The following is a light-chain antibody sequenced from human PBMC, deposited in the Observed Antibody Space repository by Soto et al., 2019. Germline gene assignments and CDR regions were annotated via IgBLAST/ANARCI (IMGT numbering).Light chain of an antibody. CDR2: KAS. Sequence: IQMTQSPSTLSASVGDRVTITCRASQSISSWLAWYQQKSGKAPKLLIDKASSLESGVPSRVSGSGSGTEFTLTISSLQPDDFATYYCQQYNSYPWTFGQGTKVDIK. CDR3: QQYNSYPWT. CDR1: QSISSW. J-gene: IGKJ1*01. V-gene: IGKV1-5*03.